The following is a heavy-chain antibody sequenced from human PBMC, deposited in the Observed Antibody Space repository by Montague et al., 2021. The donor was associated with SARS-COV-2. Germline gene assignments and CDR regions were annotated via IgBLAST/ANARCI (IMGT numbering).Heavy chain of an antibody. Sequence: SLRLSCAASGFTVTTYDMNWVRQAPGRGLEWVSYITDSGTTMYYADSVRGRFTVSRDNARNSLFLQMDSLRVEDTAVYYCVRGPSSGDLRFTFDVWGRGTRVTVAS. J-gene: IGHJ2*01. D-gene: IGHD1-26*01. CDR2: ITDSGTTM. CDR3: VRGPSSGDLRFTFDV. CDR1: GFTVTTYD. V-gene: IGHV3-48*03.